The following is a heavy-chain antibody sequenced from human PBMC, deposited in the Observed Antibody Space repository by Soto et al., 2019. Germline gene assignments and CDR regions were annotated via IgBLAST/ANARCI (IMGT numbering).Heavy chain of an antibody. D-gene: IGHD3-22*01. V-gene: IGHV4-4*02. CDR3: VRNGYYSLDV. CDR1: GDSIIGTGW. Sequence: QVQLQESGPGLVRPSGTLSLTCAVSGDSIIGTGWWSWVRQSPGKGLDWIGEVYHSGATNYNTSLKSRVTISVDTSRNQFSLNLGSVTAADTAVYYCVRNGYYSLDVWGQGTTVTVCS. J-gene: IGHJ6*02. CDR2: VYHSGAT.